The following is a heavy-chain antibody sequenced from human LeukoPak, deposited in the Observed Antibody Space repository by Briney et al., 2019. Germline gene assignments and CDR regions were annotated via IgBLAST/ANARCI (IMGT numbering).Heavy chain of an antibody. V-gene: IGHV1-18*01. Sequence: ASVKVSCKASGYTFTSYGISWVRQAPGQGLGGMGCISAYNGNTNYAQKLQGRVTMTTDTSTSTAYMELRSLRSDDTAVYYCARGRRITMIVASTHFDYWGQGTMVTVSS. CDR1: GYTFTSYG. J-gene: IGHJ4*02. CDR3: ARGRRITMIVASTHFDY. CDR2: ISAYNGNT. D-gene: IGHD3-22*01.